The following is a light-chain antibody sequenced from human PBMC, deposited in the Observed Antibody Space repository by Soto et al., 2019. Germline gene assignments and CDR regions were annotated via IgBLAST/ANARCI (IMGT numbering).Light chain of an antibody. CDR3: QQFDSYPYT. V-gene: IGKV1-5*03. CDR2: RAS. CDR1: QTISNW. Sequence: DIQVTQSPSTLSASVGDSVTITCRASQTISNWLAWYQQKPGKAPKLLIYRASSLNTGLPSRFGGSGSGTEFTLTISSLQPDDFATYYCQQFDSYPYTFGQGTK. J-gene: IGKJ2*01.